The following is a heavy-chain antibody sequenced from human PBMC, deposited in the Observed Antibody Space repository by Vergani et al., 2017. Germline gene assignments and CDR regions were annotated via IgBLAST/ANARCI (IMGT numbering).Heavy chain of an antibody. Sequence: QVQLVESGGGVVQPGRSLRLSCAASGFTFSSYGMHWVRQAPGKGLEWVAVISYDGSNKYYADSVKGRFTISRDNSKNTLYLQMNSLRAEDTVVYYCAKVGWNYWFDSWGQGTLVIVS. CDR1: GFTFSSYG. V-gene: IGHV3-30*18. CDR2: ISYDGSNK. D-gene: IGHD1-1*01. J-gene: IGHJ5*01. CDR3: AKVGWNYWFDS.